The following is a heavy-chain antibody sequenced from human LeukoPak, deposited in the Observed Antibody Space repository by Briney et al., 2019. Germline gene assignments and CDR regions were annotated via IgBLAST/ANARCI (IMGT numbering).Heavy chain of an antibody. CDR3: ARDQYSYAHAAH. J-gene: IGHJ4*02. CDR1: GFTFSGHT. V-gene: IGHV3-23*01. D-gene: IGHD5-18*01. CDR2: MAGSGDRT. Sequence: GGSLRLSCAASGFTFSGHTMSWVRQAPGRELERVSAMAGSGDRTYYADSVKGRFTISRDNSKNTLHLQMNSLRAEDTAVYYCARDQYSYAHAAHWGQGTLVTVSS.